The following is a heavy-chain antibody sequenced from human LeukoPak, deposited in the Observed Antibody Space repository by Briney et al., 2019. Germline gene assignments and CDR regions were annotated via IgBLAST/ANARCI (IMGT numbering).Heavy chain of an antibody. V-gene: IGHV3-30*02. Sequence: PGGSLRLSCAASGFIFSGHGMHWVRQAPGKGLEWVAFIRYDGSDKYYADSVKGRFTISRDNSKNALYLQMNSLRGDDTAVYYCAKAPYGDYTLDFDYWGLGTLSPSPQ. D-gene: IGHD4-17*01. J-gene: IGHJ4*02. CDR2: IRYDGSDK. CDR1: GFIFSGHG. CDR3: AKAPYGDYTLDFDY.